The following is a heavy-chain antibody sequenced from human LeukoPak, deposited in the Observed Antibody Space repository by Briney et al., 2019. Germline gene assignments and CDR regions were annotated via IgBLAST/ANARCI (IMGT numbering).Heavy chain of an antibody. CDR3: AAEHYTSCWDH. Sequence: ASVTVSCKASGYTFTGYYVHWVRQAPGQGLEWMGRINPKSGGTNYAQKFHGRVTMTRDTSISTAYMELNSLRSDDTAVYYCAAEHYTSCWDHGGQGTLVAVSS. V-gene: IGHV1-2*06. J-gene: IGHJ4*02. CDR2: INPKSGGT. D-gene: IGHD6-19*01. CDR1: GYTFTGYY.